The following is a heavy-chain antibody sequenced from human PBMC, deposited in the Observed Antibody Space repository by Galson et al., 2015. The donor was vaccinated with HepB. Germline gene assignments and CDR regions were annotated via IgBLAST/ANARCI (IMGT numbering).Heavy chain of an antibody. CDR1: SGSISDSSYY. Sequence: ETLSLTCTVSSGSISDSSYYWGWIRQPPGKGLEWIGSIYSTGTTYYNPSLKSRVTISVDTSKNHFSLKLSSVTAADTSVYYCARQWDYWGQGTLVIVSS. V-gene: IGHV4-39*01. CDR3: ARQWDY. J-gene: IGHJ4*02. CDR2: IYSTGTT.